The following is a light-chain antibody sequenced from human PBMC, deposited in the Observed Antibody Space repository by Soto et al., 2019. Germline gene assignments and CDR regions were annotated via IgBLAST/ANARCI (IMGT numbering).Light chain of an antibody. J-gene: IGKJ1*01. CDR2: DAS. Sequence: EIVLTQSAGTLSLSPGERATLSCRASQTVSGSYLAWFQQKPGQAPRLLIYDASTRAAGVPDRFSGSGSGTDFSLTINRLEPEDFAVYYCQHYGSSPWTCGQGTKVEIK. CDR3: QHYGSSPWT. V-gene: IGKV3-20*01. CDR1: QTVSGSY.